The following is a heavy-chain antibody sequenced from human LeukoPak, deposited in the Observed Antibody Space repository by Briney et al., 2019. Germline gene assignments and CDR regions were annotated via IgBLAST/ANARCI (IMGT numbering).Heavy chain of an antibody. V-gene: IGHV4-39*01. CDR1: GGSISSSNYY. D-gene: IGHD1-26*01. J-gene: IGHJ4*02. Sequence: SETLSLTFTVSGGSISSSNYYWGWIRQPPGKWLEWIGSIYYSGSTYYNPSLKSRVTISVDTSKNQFSLKLSAVTAADTAVYYCATNIVGATDYWGQGTLVTVSS. CDR3: ATNIVGATDY. CDR2: IYYSGST.